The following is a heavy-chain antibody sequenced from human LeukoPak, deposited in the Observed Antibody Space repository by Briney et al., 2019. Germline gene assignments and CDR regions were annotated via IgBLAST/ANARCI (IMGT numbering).Heavy chain of an antibody. V-gene: IGHV3-23*01. Sequence: PGGSLRLSCAASGFTFNNYAMSWVRRAPGKGLEWVSSIRGSNRGTYYADSARGRFTISRDNSKNMVYLEMNSLRAEDTAVFYCAKDSLSGSYGYWGQGTLVTVSS. J-gene: IGHJ4*02. CDR3: AKDSLSGSYGY. CDR2: IRGSNRGT. CDR1: GFTFNNYA. D-gene: IGHD1-26*01.